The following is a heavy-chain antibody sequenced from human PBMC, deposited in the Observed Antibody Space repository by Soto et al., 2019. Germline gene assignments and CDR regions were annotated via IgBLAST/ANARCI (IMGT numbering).Heavy chain of an antibody. D-gene: IGHD6-13*01. J-gene: IGHJ4*02. Sequence: ASVKVSCKASGGTFSSYRINWVRQAPGQGLEWVGGIVPIYRTADYAQKFQGRVTITADESARTSYMELRSLKSQDTAVYYCVRDSGAKLSSSWGQRTLVTVCS. CDR1: GGTFSSYR. CDR3: VRDSGAKLSSS. V-gene: IGHV1-69*13. CDR2: IVPIYRTA.